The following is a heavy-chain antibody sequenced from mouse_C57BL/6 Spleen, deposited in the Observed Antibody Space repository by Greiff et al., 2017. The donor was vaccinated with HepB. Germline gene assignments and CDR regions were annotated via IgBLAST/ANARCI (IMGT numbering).Heavy chain of an antibody. CDR3: ASRDYYGSSWFAY. V-gene: IGHV1-64*01. J-gene: IGHJ3*01. CDR2: IHPNGGST. D-gene: IGHD1-1*01. CDR1: GYTFTSYW. Sequence: VQLQQPGAELVKPGASVKLSCKASGYTFTSYWMHWVKQRPGQGLEWIGMIHPNGGSTNYNEKFKSKATLTVDKSSSTAYMQLSSLTSEDSAVYYCASRDYYGSSWFAYWGQGTLVTVSA.